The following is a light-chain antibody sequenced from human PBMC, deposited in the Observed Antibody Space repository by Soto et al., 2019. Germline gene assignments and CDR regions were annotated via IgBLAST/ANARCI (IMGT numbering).Light chain of an antibody. V-gene: IGLV2-23*01. Sequence: QSALTQPASVSGSPGQSITISCTETSSDVGSYNLVSWYQQHPGEAPKLIIYEDSERPSGVSNRFSGSKSGNTASLTISGLQAEDEADYYCCSYVGSGTGVFGGGTQLTVL. CDR3: CSYVGSGTGV. CDR1: SSDVGSYNL. CDR2: EDS. J-gene: IGLJ3*02.